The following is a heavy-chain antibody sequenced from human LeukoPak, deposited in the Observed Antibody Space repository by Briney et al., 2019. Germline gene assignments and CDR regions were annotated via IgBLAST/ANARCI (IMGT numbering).Heavy chain of an antibody. CDR3: ARTYYDFWSGSYYFDY. Sequence: SETLSLTCTVSGGSISSYYWSWIRQPPGKGLEWIGYIYYSGSTNYNPSLKSRVTISVDTSKNRFSLKLSSVTAADTAVYYCARTYYDFWSGSYYFDYWGQGTLVTVSS. CDR2: IYYSGST. CDR1: GGSISSYY. J-gene: IGHJ4*02. D-gene: IGHD3-3*01. V-gene: IGHV4-59*08.